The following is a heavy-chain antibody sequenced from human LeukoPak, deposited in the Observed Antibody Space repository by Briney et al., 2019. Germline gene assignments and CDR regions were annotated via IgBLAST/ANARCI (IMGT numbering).Heavy chain of an antibody. J-gene: IGHJ4*02. Sequence: KAAETLSLTCTVSGGSISTYYWSWIRQPPEKGLEWIGYIHYSGSTSYNPSLKSRVTMSVAKYNDQFSLKVSSVTAADTAVYYCARGGSSWYADYWGQGTLVTVSS. CDR1: GGSISTYY. V-gene: IGHV4-59*01. D-gene: IGHD6-13*01. CDR2: IHYSGST. CDR3: ARGGSSWYADY.